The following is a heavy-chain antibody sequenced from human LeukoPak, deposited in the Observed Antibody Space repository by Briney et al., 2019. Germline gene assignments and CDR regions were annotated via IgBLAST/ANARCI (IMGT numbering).Heavy chain of an antibody. V-gene: IGHV3-74*03. CDR3: TRSLNYGFDY. J-gene: IGHJ4*02. CDR2: INGDGGST. D-gene: IGHD5-24*01. Sequence: LVWVSHINGDGGSTTYADSVKGRFTISRDNAKNTLYLQMNSLRAEDTAVFYCTRSLNYGFDYWGQGTLVTVSS.